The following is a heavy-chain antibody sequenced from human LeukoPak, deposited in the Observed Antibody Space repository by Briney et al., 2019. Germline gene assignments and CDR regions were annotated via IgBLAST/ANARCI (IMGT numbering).Heavy chain of an antibody. Sequence: GASVKVSCKASGYTFTGYYMHWVRQAPGQGLEWMGWINPNSGGTNYAQKFQGRVTMTRDTSISTAYMELSRLRSDDTAVYYCAGARFYGSGPLGYWGQGTLVTVSS. J-gene: IGHJ4*02. V-gene: IGHV1-2*02. CDR1: GYTFTGYY. CDR2: INPNSGGT. D-gene: IGHD3-10*01. CDR3: AGARFYGSGPLGY.